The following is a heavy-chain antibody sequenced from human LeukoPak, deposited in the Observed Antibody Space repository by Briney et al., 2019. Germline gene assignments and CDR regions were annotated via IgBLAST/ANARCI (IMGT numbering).Heavy chain of an antibody. CDR2: IYSGGST. V-gene: IGHV3-53*01. J-gene: IGHJ4*02. D-gene: IGHD2-15*01. CDR3: ARILSSPYCSGGSCYDD. CDR1: GFTVSSSY. Sequence: GGSLRLSCAASGFTVSSSYMSWVRQAPGKGLEWVSVIYSGGSTYYADSVKGRFTISRGNSKNTLYLQMNSLRNEDTAVYYCARILSSPYCSGGSCYDDWGQGTLVTVSS.